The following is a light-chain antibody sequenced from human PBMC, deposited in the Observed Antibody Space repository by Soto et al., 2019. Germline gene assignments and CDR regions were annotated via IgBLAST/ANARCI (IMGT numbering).Light chain of an antibody. CDR3: QQYNSWPT. CDR2: GAS. V-gene: IGKV3-15*01. J-gene: IGKJ4*01. CDR1: HSISTN. Sequence: EIIMTQSPATLSVSPGEGATLSCRTSHSISTNLAWYQHKRGQSPRLLVYGASTRATGVPARFSGSGSGAEFTLSISSLQSEDFAVYYSQQYNSWPTFGGGTKVEIK.